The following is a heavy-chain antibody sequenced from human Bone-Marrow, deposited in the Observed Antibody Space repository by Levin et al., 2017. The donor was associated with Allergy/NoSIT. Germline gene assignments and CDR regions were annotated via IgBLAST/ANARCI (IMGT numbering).Heavy chain of an antibody. J-gene: IGHJ4*02. V-gene: IGHV3-30*18. D-gene: IGHD6-19*01. CDR2: MSFDGSNK. CDR3: VNGRSGGWVAGSGFDY. Sequence: GESLKISCAASGFTFSSYGMHWVRQAPGKGLEWVAVMSFDGSNKYYADSVKGRFTISRDNSKNTLYLQMNSLRAQDTAVYYCVNGRSGGWVAGSGFDYWGQGTLVTVSS. CDR1: GFTFSSYG.